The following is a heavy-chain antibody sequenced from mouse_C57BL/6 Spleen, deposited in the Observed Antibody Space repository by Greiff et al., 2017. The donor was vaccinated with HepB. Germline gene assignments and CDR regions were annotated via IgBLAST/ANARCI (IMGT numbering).Heavy chain of an antibody. CDR1: GFSLTSYG. Sequence: VKLVESGPGLVQPSQSLSITCTVSGFSLTSYGVHWVRQSPGKGLEWLGVIWSGGSTDYNAAFISRLSISKDNSKSQVFFKMNSLQADDTAIYYCARNDIWLDYAMDYWGQGTSVTVSS. J-gene: IGHJ4*01. D-gene: IGHD2-2*01. CDR2: IWSGGST. CDR3: ARNDIWLDYAMDY. V-gene: IGHV2-2*01.